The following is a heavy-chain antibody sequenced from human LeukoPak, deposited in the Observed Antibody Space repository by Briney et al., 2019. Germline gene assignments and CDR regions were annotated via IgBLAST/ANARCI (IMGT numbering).Heavy chain of an antibody. CDR2: INHSGST. Sequence: SETLSLTCAVYGGSFSGYYWSWIRQPPGKGLEWIGEINHSGSTNYNPSLKSRVTISVDTSKNQFSLKLSSVTAADTAVYYCARVVYYGSGSYYYYYYYYMDVWGKGTTVTVSS. CDR1: GGSFSGYY. CDR3: ARVVYYGSGSYYYYYYYYMDV. J-gene: IGHJ6*03. D-gene: IGHD3-10*01. V-gene: IGHV4-34*01.